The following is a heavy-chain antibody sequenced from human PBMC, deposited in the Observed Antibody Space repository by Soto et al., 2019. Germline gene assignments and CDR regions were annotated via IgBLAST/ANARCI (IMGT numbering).Heavy chain of an antibody. CDR1: GFTFSSYA. J-gene: IGHJ2*01. CDR2: ISYDGSNK. D-gene: IGHD3-16*01. Sequence: QVQLVESGGGVVQPGRSLRLSCAASGFTFSSYAMHWVRQAPGKGLEWVAVISYDGSNKYYADSVKGRFTISRDNSKNALYLQMNSLRTEDTAVYYCARGLRVVGYFDLWGRGTLVTVSS. V-gene: IGHV3-30-3*01. CDR3: ARGLRVVGYFDL.